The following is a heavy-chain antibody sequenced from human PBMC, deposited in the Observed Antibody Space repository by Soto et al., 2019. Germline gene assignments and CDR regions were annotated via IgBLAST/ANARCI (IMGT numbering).Heavy chain of an antibody. D-gene: IGHD3-22*01. V-gene: IGHV3-23*01. Sequence: GGSLRLSCAASGFTFSSYAMSWVRQAPGKGLEWVSAISGSGGSTYYADSVKGRFTISRDNSKNTLYLQMNSLRAEDTAVYYCAKDHALYYYDSSGYPRGWGQGTLVTVSS. J-gene: IGHJ4*02. CDR1: GFTFSSYA. CDR3: AKDHALYYYDSSGYPRG. CDR2: ISGSGGST.